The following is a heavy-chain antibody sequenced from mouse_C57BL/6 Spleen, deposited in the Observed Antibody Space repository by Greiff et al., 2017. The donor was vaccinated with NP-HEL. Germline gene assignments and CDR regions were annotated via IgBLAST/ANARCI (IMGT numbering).Heavy chain of an antibody. D-gene: IGHD2-4*01. Sequence: QVQLQQSGAELARPGASVKLSCKASGYTFTSYGISWVKQRTGQGLEWIGEIYPRSGNTYYNEKFKGKATLTADKSSSTAYMELRSLTSEDSAVYFCAVYYDYEAWFAYWGQGTLVTVSA. J-gene: IGHJ3*01. CDR1: GYTFTSYG. V-gene: IGHV1-81*01. CDR2: IYPRSGNT. CDR3: AVYYDYEAWFAY.